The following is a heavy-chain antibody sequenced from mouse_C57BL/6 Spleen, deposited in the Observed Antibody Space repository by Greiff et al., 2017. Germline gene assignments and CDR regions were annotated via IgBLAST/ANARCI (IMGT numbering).Heavy chain of an antibody. CDR3: ARGGMITRYFDY. CDR1: GYTFTSYW. J-gene: IGHJ2*01. Sequence: QVQLQQPGAELVKPGASVKLSCKASGYTFTSYWMHWVKQRPGQGLEWIGMIHPNSGSTNYNEKFKSKATLTVDKSSSTAYMQLSSLTSEDSAVYYCARGGMITRYFDYWGQGTTLTVSS. V-gene: IGHV1-64*01. D-gene: IGHD2-4*01. CDR2: IHPNSGST.